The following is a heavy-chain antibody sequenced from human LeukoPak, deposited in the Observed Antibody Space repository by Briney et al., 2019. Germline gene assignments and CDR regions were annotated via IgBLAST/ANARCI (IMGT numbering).Heavy chain of an antibody. V-gene: IGHV1-2*02. D-gene: IGHD3-22*01. CDR2: INPNSGGT. Sequence: ASVKVSCKASGYTFTGYYMHWVRQAPGQGLEWMGWINPNSGGTNYAQKFQGRVTMTRDTSIGTAYMELSRLRSDDTAVYYCARGLDSSGYYLDYWGQGTLVTVSS. CDR1: GYTFTGYY. J-gene: IGHJ4*02. CDR3: ARGLDSSGYYLDY.